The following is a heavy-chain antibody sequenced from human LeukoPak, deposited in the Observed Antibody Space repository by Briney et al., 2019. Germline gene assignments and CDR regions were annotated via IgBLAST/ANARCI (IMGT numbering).Heavy chain of an antibody. CDR1: GGTFSSYA. Sequence: SVKVSCKASGGTFSSYAISWVRQAPGQGLEWMGGIIPIFGTANYAQKFQGRVTITTDESTSTAHMELRSLRSDDTAVYYCARTMEWLFDYWGQGTLVTVSS. CDR3: ARTMEWLFDY. V-gene: IGHV1-69*05. J-gene: IGHJ4*02. CDR2: IIPIFGTA. D-gene: IGHD3-3*01.